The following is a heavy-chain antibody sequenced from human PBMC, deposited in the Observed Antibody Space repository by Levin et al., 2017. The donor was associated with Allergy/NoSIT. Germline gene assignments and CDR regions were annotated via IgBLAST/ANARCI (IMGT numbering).Heavy chain of an antibody. CDR3: ARVRIAASGIAYFQH. CDR2: INPKSGGT. D-gene: IGHD2-15*01. V-gene: IGHV1-2*02. J-gene: IGHJ1*01. Sequence: GASVKVSCTAFDYIFSDYYIHWVRQARGQGLEWMGWINPKSGGTNYTQRSQDRVAQKFQGRVTVTCDTSISAAYMELSRMRSDDTAVYFYARVRIAASGIAYFQHWGQGTLVTVSS. CDR1: DYIFSDYY.